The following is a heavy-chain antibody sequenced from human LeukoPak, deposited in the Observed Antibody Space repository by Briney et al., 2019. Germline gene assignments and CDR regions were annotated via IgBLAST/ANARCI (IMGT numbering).Heavy chain of an antibody. D-gene: IGHD3-9*01. CDR2: IYYSGST. CDR3: ARGYKPDWLLAYNWFDP. Sequence: PSETLSLTCTVSGGSISSSSYYWGWIRQPPGKELEWIGSIYYSGSTNYNPSLKSRVTISVDTSKNQFSLKLSSVTAADTAVYYCARGYKPDWLLAYNWFDPWGQGTLVTVSS. J-gene: IGHJ5*02. CDR1: GGSISSSSYY. V-gene: IGHV4-39*07.